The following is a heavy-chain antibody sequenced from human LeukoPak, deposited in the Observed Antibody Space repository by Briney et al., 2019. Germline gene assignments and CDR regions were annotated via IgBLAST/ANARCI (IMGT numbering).Heavy chain of an antibody. CDR3: VRPPPGYSSSWFYFHS. CDR1: GFTFSSHA. J-gene: IGHJ4*02. V-gene: IGHV3-23*01. D-gene: IGHD6-13*01. CDR2: ISGSGSST. Sequence: GGSLRLSCAASGFTFSSHAMSWVRQAPGKGLEWVSGISGSGSSTFYADSVKGRFTISRDSSKNTLYLQMNSLRVEDTAIYYCVRPPPGYSSSWFYFHSWGQGTLVTVSS.